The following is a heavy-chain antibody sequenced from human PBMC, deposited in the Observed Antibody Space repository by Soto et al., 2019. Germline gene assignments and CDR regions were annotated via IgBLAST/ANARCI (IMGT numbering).Heavy chain of an antibody. Sequence: EVQLLESGGGLVQPGGSLRLSCAASGFTFSSYAMSWVRQAPGKGLEWVSVISGSGGSTYYAYSVKGRFTISRDNSKNPLYLQMKSLRAEDTAVYYCAKGTRSAVGGTKRMDVWGPGTTVTVSS. D-gene: IGHD6-19*01. V-gene: IGHV3-23*01. J-gene: IGHJ6*02. CDR2: ISGSGGST. CDR1: GFTFSSYA. CDR3: AKGTRSAVGGTKRMDV.